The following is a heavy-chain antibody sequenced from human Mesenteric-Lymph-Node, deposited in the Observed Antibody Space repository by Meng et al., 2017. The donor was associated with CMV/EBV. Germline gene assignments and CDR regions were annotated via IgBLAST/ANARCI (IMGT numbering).Heavy chain of an antibody. CDR1: GGSFSGYY. V-gene: IGHV4-34*01. J-gene: IGHJ4*02. CDR3: ARGRRLDY. CDR2: INHSGST. D-gene: IGHD3-3*01. Sequence: PETLSLTFVVYGGSFSGYYCSWIRQLPGKGLEWIGEINHSGSTNYNPSLKSRITISVDTSKNQFSLKLSSVTAADTAVYYCARGRRLDYWGQGTLVTVSS.